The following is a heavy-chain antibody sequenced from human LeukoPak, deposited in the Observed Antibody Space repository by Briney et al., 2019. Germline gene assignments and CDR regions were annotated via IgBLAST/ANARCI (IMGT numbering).Heavy chain of an antibody. V-gene: IGHV3-21*01. CDR2: ISTSSSYI. Sequence: GGSLRLSCAASGFTFNRYNMNWVRRAPGKGLEWVSSISTSSSYIYYADSVRGRFTISRDNAKNSLYLQMNSLRAEDTAVYYCASSPYDSSGFDAFDIWGQGTMVTVSS. D-gene: IGHD3-22*01. CDR3: ASSPYDSSGFDAFDI. J-gene: IGHJ3*02. CDR1: GFTFNRYN.